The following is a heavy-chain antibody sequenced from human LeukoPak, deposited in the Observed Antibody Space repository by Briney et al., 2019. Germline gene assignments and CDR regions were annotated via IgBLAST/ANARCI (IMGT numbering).Heavy chain of an antibody. CDR3: ARDGPYSSGWPYNFDY. V-gene: IGHV1-2*02. J-gene: IGHJ4*02. CDR1: GYTFTGYY. Sequence: ASVKVSCKASGYTFTGYYMHWVRQAPGQGLEWMGWINPNSGGTNYAQKFQGRVTMTRDTSISTAYMEPSRLRSDDTAVYYCARDGPYSSGWPYNFDYWGQGTLVTVSS. CDR2: INPNSGGT. D-gene: IGHD6-19*01.